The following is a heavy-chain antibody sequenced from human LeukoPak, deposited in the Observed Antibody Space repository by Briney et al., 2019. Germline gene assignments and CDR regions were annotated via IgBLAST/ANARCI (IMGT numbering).Heavy chain of an antibody. J-gene: IGHJ3*02. V-gene: IGHV3-23*01. CDR1: GFSFSSYG. CDR2: ITAGGGST. D-gene: IGHD6-19*01. Sequence: GGSLRLSCAASGFSFSSYGMSWVRQAPGKGLEWVSGITAGGGSTNYADSVKGRFTISRDNAKNSLYLQMNSLRAEDTAVYYCAISSGPFDAFDIWGQGTMVTVSS. CDR3: AISSGPFDAFDI.